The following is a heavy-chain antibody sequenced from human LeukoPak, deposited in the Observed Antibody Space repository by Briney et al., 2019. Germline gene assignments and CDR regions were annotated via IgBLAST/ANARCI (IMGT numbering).Heavy chain of an antibody. V-gene: IGHV3-23*01. CDR1: GFTFSSYA. CDR2: ISGSGGST. CDR3: AKRPRGNYLDPFDY. D-gene: IGHD3-10*01. J-gene: IGHJ4*02. Sequence: GGSLRLSCAASGFTFSSYAMSWVRQAPGKGLEWVPTISGSGGSTYYADSMEGRFTISRDNSKNTLCLQMNSLRAEDTAVYYCAKRPRGNYLDPFDYWGQGTLVTVSS.